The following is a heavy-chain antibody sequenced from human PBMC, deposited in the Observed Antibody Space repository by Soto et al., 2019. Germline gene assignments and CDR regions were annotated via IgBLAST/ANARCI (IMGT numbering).Heavy chain of an antibody. CDR2: IYYSGST. J-gene: IGHJ4*02. CDR1: GGSISSSSYY. CDR3: ATLWFGESPY. V-gene: IGHV4-39*01. Sequence: QLQLQESGPGLVKPSETLSLTCTVSGGSISSSSYYWGWIRQPPGKGLEWIGSIYYSGSTYYHPSLKSRVTLSVDTSKNQFSLKLSSVTAADTAVYYCATLWFGESPYWGQGTLVTVSS. D-gene: IGHD3-10*01.